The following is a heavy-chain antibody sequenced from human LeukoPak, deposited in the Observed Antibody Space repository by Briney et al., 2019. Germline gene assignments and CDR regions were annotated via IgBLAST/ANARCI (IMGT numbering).Heavy chain of an antibody. Sequence: GGSLRLSCAASGFTFSSYGMHWVRQAPGKGLEWVAFIQYDGTNKYYADSVKGRFTISRDNSKNSLYLQMNSLRAEDTAVYYCARGGGFGEFFDYWGQGTLVTVSS. CDR1: GFTFSSYG. V-gene: IGHV3-30*02. CDR3: ARGGGFGEFFDY. J-gene: IGHJ4*02. CDR2: IQYDGTNK. D-gene: IGHD3-10*01.